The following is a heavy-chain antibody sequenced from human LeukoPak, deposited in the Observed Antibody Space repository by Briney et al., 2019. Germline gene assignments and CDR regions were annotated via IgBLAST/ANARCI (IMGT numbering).Heavy chain of an antibody. Sequence: GGSLRLSCAASGFTFSSYSMNWVRQAPGKGLEWVSYISSSSSTMYYTDSVKGRFTISRDNAKKSLYLQMNSLRAEDTAVYCCAREVAAAADYYYYGMDVWGQGTTVTVSS. V-gene: IGHV3-48*01. J-gene: IGHJ6*02. D-gene: IGHD6-13*01. CDR3: AREVAAAADYYYYGMDV. CDR1: GFTFSSYS. CDR2: ISSSSSTM.